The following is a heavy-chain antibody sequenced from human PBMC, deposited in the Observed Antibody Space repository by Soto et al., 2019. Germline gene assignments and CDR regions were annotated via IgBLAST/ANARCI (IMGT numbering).Heavy chain of an antibody. CDR2: IFRDGMT. D-gene: IGHD3-22*01. V-gene: IGHV4-4*02. CDR1: GVSISSGNW. Sequence: QVQLQESGPGLVNPSGTVSLTCDVSGVSISSGNWWSWVRQPPGKGLEWIGEIFRDGMTTYYPSLRGRATISVDTSKNRFSLRVTSANAAYTAIYYCVRPVYDRRLNYLYFDYWGRGALVTVSS. CDR3: VRPVYDRRLNYLYFDY. J-gene: IGHJ4*02.